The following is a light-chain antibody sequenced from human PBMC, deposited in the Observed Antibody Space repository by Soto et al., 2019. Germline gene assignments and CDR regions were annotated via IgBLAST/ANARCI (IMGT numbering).Light chain of an antibody. Sequence: QSVLTQPPSVSAAPGQKVTISCSGSNSNIGNNYVAWYQQLPGTAPKLIMYENNKRPSGIPDRFSGSKSGTSATLGITGLQTGDDADYYCGTWDNSLYAVVFGGGTQLTVL. CDR1: NSNIGNNY. CDR3: GTWDNSLYAVV. J-gene: IGLJ2*01. V-gene: IGLV1-51*02. CDR2: ENN.